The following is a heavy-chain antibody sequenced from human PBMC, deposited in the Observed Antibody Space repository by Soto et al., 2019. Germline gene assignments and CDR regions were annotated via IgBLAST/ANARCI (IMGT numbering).Heavy chain of an antibody. V-gene: IGHV4-34*01. J-gene: IGHJ6*02. Sequence: SETLSLTCAVYGGAFSGYYWSWIRQPPGKGLEWIGEINHSGSTNYNPSLKSRVTISVDKSKKQFSLKLSSVTAADTAVYYCASSSGDYYYYYGMDVWGQGTTVTVSS. CDR1: GGAFSGYY. CDR2: INHSGST. D-gene: IGHD4-17*01. CDR3: ASSSGDYYYYYGMDV.